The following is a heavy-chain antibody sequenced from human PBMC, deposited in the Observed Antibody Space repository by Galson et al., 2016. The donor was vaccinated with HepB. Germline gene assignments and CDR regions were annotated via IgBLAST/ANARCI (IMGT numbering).Heavy chain of an antibody. CDR3: ARVKGSAQDY. CDR1: GGFIASGGYS. Sequence: TLSLTCAVSGGFIASGGYSWSWIRQPPGKGLEWIGYIYYSGSAFYNPSLKSLVTISVDLSENHFSLRLTSVSAADTAMYYCARVKGSAQDYWGQGTLVIVSS. V-gene: IGHV4-30-2*01. J-gene: IGHJ4*02. D-gene: IGHD3-10*01. CDR2: IYYSGSA.